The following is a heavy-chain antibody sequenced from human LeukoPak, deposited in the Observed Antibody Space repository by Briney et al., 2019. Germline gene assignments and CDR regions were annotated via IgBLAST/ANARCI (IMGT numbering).Heavy chain of an antibody. CDR1: GFTFSSYW. V-gene: IGHV3-74*01. Sequence: GGSLSLSCAASGFTFSSYWMHWVRQAPGKGLVWVSRIHSDGSSTSYADSVRGRFTISREDAKSTLYLQMNSLRAEDTAVYYCSRSGWPYYFDYWGQGTLVTVSS. J-gene: IGHJ4*02. D-gene: IGHD3-22*01. CDR2: IHSDGSST. CDR3: SRSGWPYYFDY.